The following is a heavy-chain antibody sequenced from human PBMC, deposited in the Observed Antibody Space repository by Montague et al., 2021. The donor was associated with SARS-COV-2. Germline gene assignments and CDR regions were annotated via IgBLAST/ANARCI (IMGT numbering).Heavy chain of an antibody. J-gene: IGHJ4*02. D-gene: IGHD3-3*01. CDR3: ARSGVGIFDFSYFDS. CDR2: IYYNGYT. Sequence: SETLSLTCTVSGDSISTYYWSWIRQPPGKGPEWIGYIYYNGYTNYNPSLKSRVTISVDTSKNQFSLSLTSVTAADTAVYYCARSGVGIFDFSYFDSWGQGSLVTVSS. CDR1: GDSISTYY. V-gene: IGHV4-59*08.